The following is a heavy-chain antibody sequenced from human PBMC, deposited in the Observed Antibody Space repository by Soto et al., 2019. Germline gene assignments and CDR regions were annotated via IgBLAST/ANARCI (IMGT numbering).Heavy chain of an antibody. J-gene: IGHJ4*02. CDR2: ISSSGGST. CDR1: GFTFSSYA. D-gene: IGHD3-22*01. V-gene: IGHV3-23*01. Sequence: GGSLRLSCAASGFTFSSYAMSWVRQAPGKGLEWVSTISSSGGSTHYADSVKGRFTISRDNSKNTLYLQMNSLRAEGTAVYYCARDSSGSFDYWGQGTLVTVSS. CDR3: ARDSSGSFDY.